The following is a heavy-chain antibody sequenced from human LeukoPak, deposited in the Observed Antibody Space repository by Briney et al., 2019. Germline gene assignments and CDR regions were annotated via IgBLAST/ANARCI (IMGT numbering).Heavy chain of an antibody. CDR3: ARDVTVRGSPYRRYFDF. CDR2: LYDAGNT. V-gene: IGHV4-39*07. CDR1: GGSITSSNYY. Sequence: SETLSLTCTVSGGSITSSNYYWAWIRPPPGKGLEWIGSLYDAGNTYYHPSLKSRVAISLDTAKKQVSLRLTSLTAADTAVYYCARDVTVRGSPYRRYFDFWGQGSLVAVSS. D-gene: IGHD3-10*01. J-gene: IGHJ4*02.